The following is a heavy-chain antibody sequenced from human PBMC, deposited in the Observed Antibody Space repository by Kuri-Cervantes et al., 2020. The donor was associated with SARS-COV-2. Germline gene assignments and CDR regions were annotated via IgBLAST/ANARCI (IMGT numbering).Heavy chain of an antibody. CDR3: ARDSSRIEMTGYYIFVDEGSWFDP. D-gene: IGHD3-9*01. J-gene: IGHJ5*02. CDR1: GDSASSNSAA. CDR2: TSYKSKYYN. Sequence: SQTLSLTCAISGDSASSNSAAWNWIRHSPSRGLEWLGRTSYKSKYYNHCAISVQSRITINPDTSKNQFSLQLDSVTPEDTAVYYCARDSSRIEMTGYYIFVDEGSWFDPWGQGTLVPSPQ. V-gene: IGHV6-1*01.